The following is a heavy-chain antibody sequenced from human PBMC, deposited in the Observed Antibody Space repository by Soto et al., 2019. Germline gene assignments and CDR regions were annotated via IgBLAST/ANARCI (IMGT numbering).Heavy chain of an antibody. CDR1: GGAISSGGYL. J-gene: IGHJ5*02. CDR3: ARGRIAAAA. CDR2: IYNSGST. V-gene: IGHV4-31*03. D-gene: IGHD6-13*01. Sequence: QVHLQESGPGLVKPSQTLSLTCTVSGGAISSGGYLWSWIRQHPGEGLEWIGYIYNSGSTYYNPSLKSRVTMSVDTSKNQISLQRSSVTAADTAVYYCARGRIAAAAWGQGTLVTVAS.